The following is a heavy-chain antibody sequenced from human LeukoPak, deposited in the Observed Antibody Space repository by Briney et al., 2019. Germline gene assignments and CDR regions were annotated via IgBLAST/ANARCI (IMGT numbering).Heavy chain of an antibody. J-gene: IGHJ4*02. D-gene: IGHD6-6*01. CDR1: GYSISSGYY. CDR3: ARGRSGGSFSRARPDY. V-gene: IGHV4-38-2*02. CDR2: IYHSGST. Sequence: PSETLSLTCTVSGYSISSGYYWGWIRQPPGKGLEWIGSIYHSGSTYYNPSLKSRVTISVGTSKNQFSLKLSSVTAADTAVYYCARGRSGGSFSRARPDYWGQGTLVTVSS.